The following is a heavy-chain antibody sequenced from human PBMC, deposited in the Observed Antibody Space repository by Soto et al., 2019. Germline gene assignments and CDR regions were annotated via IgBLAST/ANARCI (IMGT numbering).Heavy chain of an antibody. Sequence: GASVKVSCKASGYTFTSYYVHWVRQAPGQGLEWMGWINPNSGGTNYAQKFQGWVTMTRDTSISTAYMELSRLRSDDTAVYYCARGGYSSSWYDAFDIWGQGTMVTVS. D-gene: IGHD6-13*01. CDR3: ARGGYSSSWYDAFDI. J-gene: IGHJ3*02. V-gene: IGHV1-2*04. CDR1: GYTFTSYY. CDR2: INPNSGGT.